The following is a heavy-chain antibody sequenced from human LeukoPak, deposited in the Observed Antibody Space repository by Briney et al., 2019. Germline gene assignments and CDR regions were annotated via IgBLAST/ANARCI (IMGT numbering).Heavy chain of an antibody. Sequence: HPGGSLRLSCAVSGFTFSSYAMSWVRQAPGKGLEWVSAISGSGGSTYYADSVKGRFTISRDNSKNTLYLQMNSLRAEDTAVYYCAKVMTRTMVRGVPPSDYWGQGTLVTVSS. CDR3: AKVMTRTMVRGVPPSDY. D-gene: IGHD3-10*01. CDR1: GFTFSSYA. CDR2: ISGSGGST. V-gene: IGHV3-23*01. J-gene: IGHJ4*02.